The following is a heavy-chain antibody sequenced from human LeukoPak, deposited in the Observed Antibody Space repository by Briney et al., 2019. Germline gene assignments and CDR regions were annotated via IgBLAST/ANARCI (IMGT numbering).Heavy chain of an antibody. D-gene: IGHD5-18*01. CDR3: ARDLSGYSYGRLDY. CDR1: GFTFSSYA. Sequence: GGSLRLSCAASGFTFSSYAMSWVRQAPGKGLEWVSAIGGSGGSTYYTDSVKDRFTISRDNSKNTLYLQMNSLRAEDTAVYYCARDLSGYSYGRLDYWGQGTLVTVSS. J-gene: IGHJ4*02. CDR2: IGGSGGST. V-gene: IGHV3-23*01.